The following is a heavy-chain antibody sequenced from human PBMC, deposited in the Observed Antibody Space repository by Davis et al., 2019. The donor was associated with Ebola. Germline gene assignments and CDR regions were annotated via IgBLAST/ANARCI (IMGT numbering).Heavy chain of an antibody. D-gene: IGHD5-18*01. CDR2: ISSSGST. V-gene: IGHV3-11*01. CDR3: AKDPGDTAMVTDYYYYGMDV. Sequence: GESLKISCAASGFTFSDYYMSWIRQAPGKGLEWVSYISSSGSTYYADSVKGRFTISRDNSKNTLYLQMNSLRAEDTAVYYCAKDPGDTAMVTDYYYYGMDVWGQGTTVTVSS. J-gene: IGHJ6*02. CDR1: GFTFSDYY.